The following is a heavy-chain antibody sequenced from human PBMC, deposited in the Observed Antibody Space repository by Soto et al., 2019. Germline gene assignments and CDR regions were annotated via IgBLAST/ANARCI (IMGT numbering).Heavy chain of an antibody. V-gene: IGHV3-33*01. CDR3: ARDEGYYDILTGQPFDY. CDR1: GFTFSSYG. CDR2: IWYDGSNK. D-gene: IGHD3-9*01. J-gene: IGHJ4*02. Sequence: QPGGSLRLSCAASGFTFSSYGMHWVRQAPGKGLEWVAVIWYDGSNKYYADSVKGRFTISRDNSKNTLYLQMNSLRAEDTAVYYCARDEGYYDILTGQPFDYWGQGTLVTVSS.